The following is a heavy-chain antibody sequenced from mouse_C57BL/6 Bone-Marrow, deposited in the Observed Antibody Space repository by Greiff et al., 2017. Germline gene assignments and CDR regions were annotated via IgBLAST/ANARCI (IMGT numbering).Heavy chain of an antibody. V-gene: IGHV10-1*01. CDR1: GFSFNTYA. CDR2: IRCKSNNYAT. Sequence: EVKLMESGGGLVQPKGSLKLSCAASGFSFNTYAMNWVRQAPGKGLEWVARIRCKSNNYATYYADSVKDRFTISRDDSESMLYLQMNNLKTEDTAMYYCVRQGVTNPFAYWGQGTLVTVSA. D-gene: IGHD2-5*01. J-gene: IGHJ3*01. CDR3: VRQGVTNPFAY.